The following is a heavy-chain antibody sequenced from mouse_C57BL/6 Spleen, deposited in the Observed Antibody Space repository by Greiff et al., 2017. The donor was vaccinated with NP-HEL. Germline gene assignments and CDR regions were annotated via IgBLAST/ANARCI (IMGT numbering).Heavy chain of an antibody. Sequence: EVQLQQSGPELVKPGASVKISCKASGYTFTDYYMNWVKQSHGKSLEWIGDINLNNGGTSYNQKFKGKVTLTVDKPASTAYMELRSLTSEDSAVYYCARSPSLAWFAYWSQGTLVTVSA. CDR2: INLNNGGT. CDR3: ARSPSLAWFAY. V-gene: IGHV1-26*01. CDR1: GYTFTDYY. J-gene: IGHJ3*01.